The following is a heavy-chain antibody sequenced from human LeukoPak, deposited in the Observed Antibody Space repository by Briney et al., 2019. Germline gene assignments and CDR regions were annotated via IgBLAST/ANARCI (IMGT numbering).Heavy chain of an antibody. Sequence: ASVKVSCKASGYTFTSYDINWVRQATGQGLEWMGWMNPNSGNTGYAQKFQGRVTMTRNTSISTAYMELSSLRSGDTAVYYCARVIMVPAAIYGMDVWGQGTTVTVSS. J-gene: IGHJ6*02. CDR3: ARVIMVPAAIYGMDV. V-gene: IGHV1-8*01. CDR2: MNPNSGNT. CDR1: GYTFTSYD. D-gene: IGHD2-2*01.